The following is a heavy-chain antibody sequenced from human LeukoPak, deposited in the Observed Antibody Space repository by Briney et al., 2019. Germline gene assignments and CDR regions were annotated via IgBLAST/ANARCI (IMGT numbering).Heavy chain of an antibody. Sequence: GGSLRLSCSASGFTFSSYAMHLVRQAPGQGLEYVSAISSNGGSTYYADSVKGRFTISRDNSKNALYLQMSSLRAEDTAVYYCAKTADSSGWYYFDYWGQGTLVTVSS. CDR2: ISSNGGST. CDR3: AKTADSSGWYYFDY. V-gene: IGHV3-64D*06. CDR1: GFTFSSYA. D-gene: IGHD6-19*01. J-gene: IGHJ4*02.